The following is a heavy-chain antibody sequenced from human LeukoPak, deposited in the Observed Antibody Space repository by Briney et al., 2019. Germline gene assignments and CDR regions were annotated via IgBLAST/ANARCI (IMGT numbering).Heavy chain of an antibody. V-gene: IGHV1-46*01. CDR2: INPSGDST. Sequence: ASVKVSCKASGYTFTSYYIHWVRQAPGQGLEWMGVINPSGDSTSDAQKFQGRVTMTRDTSTSTVCMELSSLRSEDTAVYYCARSGTIFGVVTLWGQGTLVTVSS. D-gene: IGHD3-3*01. CDR1: GYTFTSYY. CDR3: ARSGTIFGVVTL. J-gene: IGHJ4*02.